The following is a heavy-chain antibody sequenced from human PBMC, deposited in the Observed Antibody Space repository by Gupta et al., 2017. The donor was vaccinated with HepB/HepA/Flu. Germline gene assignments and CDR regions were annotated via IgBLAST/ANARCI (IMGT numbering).Heavy chain of an antibody. Sequence: QVPLVASGGGVVPPGLSLRLSCAASGFTFISHGMHWVRRAPGEGVEWVALISYDGSNKYYADAVKGRFTITRDNSKNTLYLKMNSQRAEDRAVYYCAKELYYLYDMDVWGKGTTVTVSS. J-gene: IGHJ6*03. CDR3: AKELYYLYDMDV. V-gene: IGHV3-30*18. CDR2: ISYDGSNK. CDR1: GFTFISHG.